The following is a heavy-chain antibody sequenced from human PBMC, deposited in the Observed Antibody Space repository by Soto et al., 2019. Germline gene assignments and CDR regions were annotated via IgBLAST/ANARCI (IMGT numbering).Heavy chain of an antibody. D-gene: IGHD5-12*01. V-gene: IGHV3-64*01. CDR3: ARRGYSGYEIDY. CDR1: GFTFSSYA. Sequence: EVQLVESGGGLVQPGGSLRLPCAASGFTFSSYAMHWVRQAPGKGLEYVSDISSNGGSTYYANSVKGRFTISRDNSKNTLYLEMGSLRAEDMAVYYCARRGYSGYEIDYWGQGTLVTVSS. J-gene: IGHJ4*02. CDR2: ISSNGGST.